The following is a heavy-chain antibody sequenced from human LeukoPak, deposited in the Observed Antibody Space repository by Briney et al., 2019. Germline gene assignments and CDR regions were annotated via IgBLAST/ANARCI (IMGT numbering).Heavy chain of an antibody. V-gene: IGHV3-23*01. Sequence: GGSLRLSCAASGFSFSSYLMSWVRQAPGKGLEWVSTISGNGGGTYYADSVKGRFTISRDNSKNTLYLQMNSLRAEDRALYYCARRLCSGGSCSSFDYWGQGTPVTVSS. CDR1: GFSFSSYL. CDR2: ISGNGGGT. J-gene: IGHJ4*02. D-gene: IGHD2-15*01. CDR3: ARRLCSGGSCSSFDY.